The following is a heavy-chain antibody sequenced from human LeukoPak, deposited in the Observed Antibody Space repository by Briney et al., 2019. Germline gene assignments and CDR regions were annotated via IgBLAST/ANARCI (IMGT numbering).Heavy chain of an antibody. CDR1: GFTINSYA. D-gene: IGHD2-2*01. Sequence: GGSLRLSCAASGFTINSYAMNWVRQAPGKGLEWVSAISGRGGSTYYADYVKGRSTISRDNSKNMLYLQMNSLRAEDTAVYYCAKSMAGYCDSTIDNWGQGTLVTVSS. J-gene: IGHJ4*02. CDR3: AKSMAGYCDSTIDN. CDR2: ISGRGGST. V-gene: IGHV3-23*01.